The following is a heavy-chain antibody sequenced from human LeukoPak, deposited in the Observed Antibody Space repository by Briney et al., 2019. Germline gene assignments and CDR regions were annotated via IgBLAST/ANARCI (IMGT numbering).Heavy chain of an antibody. CDR3: ARERSRITIFGVVINTDAFDI. V-gene: IGHV1-18*01. D-gene: IGHD3-3*01. CDR1: GYTFTSYG. Sequence: ASVKVSCKASGYTFTSYGISWVRQAPGQGLEWMGWISAYNGNTNYAQKLQGRVTMTTDTSTSTAYMELRSLRSDDTAVYCCARERSRITIFGVVINTDAFDIWGQGTMVTVSS. J-gene: IGHJ3*02. CDR2: ISAYNGNT.